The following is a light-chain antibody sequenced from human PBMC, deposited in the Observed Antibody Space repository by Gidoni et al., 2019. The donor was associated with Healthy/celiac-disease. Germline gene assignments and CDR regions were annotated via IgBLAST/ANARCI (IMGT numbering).Light chain of an antibody. V-gene: IGLV2-14*01. J-gene: IGLJ2*01. Sequence: QSALTQPASVSRSPGQSITISCTGTSSDVGGYNYVSWYQPHPGKAPKLMIYEVSNRPSGVSNRFSGSKSGNTASLTISGLQAEDEADYYCSSYTSSSTLVVFGGGTKLTVL. CDR3: SSYTSSSTLVV. CDR2: EVS. CDR1: SSDVGGYNY.